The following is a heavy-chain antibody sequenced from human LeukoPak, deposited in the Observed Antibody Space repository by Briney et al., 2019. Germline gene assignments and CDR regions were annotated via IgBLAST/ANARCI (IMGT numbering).Heavy chain of an antibody. CDR2: IYPGDSDT. Sequence: PGESLKISCKGSGYRFANYWIGWVRQMPGKDLERMGIIYPGDSDTRYSPSFQGQVTISADKSISTAYLQWSSLQASDTAMYYCARHVGSSDVDFWGQGTLVTVSS. J-gene: IGHJ4*02. D-gene: IGHD6-13*01. CDR3: ARHVGSSDVDF. V-gene: IGHV5-51*01. CDR1: GYRFANYW.